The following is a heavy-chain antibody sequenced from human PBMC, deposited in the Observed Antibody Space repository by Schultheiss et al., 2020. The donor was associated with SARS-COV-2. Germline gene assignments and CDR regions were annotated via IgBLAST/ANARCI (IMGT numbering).Heavy chain of an antibody. CDR3: AKDTCGSSCFFDN. CDR2: ISHDGRKS. D-gene: IGHD2-21*01. Sequence: LSLTCAVYGGSFSGYYWSWIRQPPGKGLEWVALISHDGRKSFYAASVKGRFTISRDNYKNTLYLQMNSLRAEDAAVYYCAKDTCGSSCFFDNWGQGTLVTVSS. V-gene: IGHV3-30*18. CDR1: GGSFSGYY. J-gene: IGHJ4*02.